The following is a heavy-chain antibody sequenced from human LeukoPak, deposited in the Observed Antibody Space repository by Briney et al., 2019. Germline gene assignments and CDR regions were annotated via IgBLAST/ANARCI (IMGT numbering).Heavy chain of an antibody. CDR1: GFTFSTYW. Sequence: PGGSLRLSCGASGFTFSTYWMTWVRQAPGKGLEWVANVKDDGSDKYYADSVKGRFAISRDNAKKSLYLQMNSLRAEDTAVYYCARHCTGSRAHGLDVWGQGTTVIVSS. V-gene: IGHV3-7*01. CDR2: VKDDGSDK. D-gene: IGHD2-8*02. J-gene: IGHJ6*02. CDR3: ARHCTGSRAHGLDV.